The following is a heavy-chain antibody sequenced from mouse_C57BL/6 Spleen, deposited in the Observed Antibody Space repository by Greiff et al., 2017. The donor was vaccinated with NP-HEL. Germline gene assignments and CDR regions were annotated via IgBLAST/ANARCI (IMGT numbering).Heavy chain of an antibody. D-gene: IGHD2-4*01. V-gene: IGHV5-17*01. J-gene: IGHJ4*01. CDR1: GFTFSDYG. Sequence: EVMLVESGGGLVKPGGSLKLSCAASGFTFSDYGMHWVRQAPEKGLEWVAYISSGSSTIYYADTVKGRFTISRDNAKNTLFLQMTSLRSEDTAMYYCASLYYDLPYAMDYWGQGTSVTVSS. CDR3: ASLYYDLPYAMDY. CDR2: ISSGSSTI.